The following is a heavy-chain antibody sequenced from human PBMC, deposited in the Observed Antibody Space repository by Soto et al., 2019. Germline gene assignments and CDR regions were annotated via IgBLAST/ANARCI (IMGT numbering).Heavy chain of an antibody. CDR1: GYTFTSYD. CDR3: AREGGSTGAFDI. Sequence: ASVKVSCKASGYTFTSYDINWVRQATGQGLEWMGWMNPNSGNTGYAQKFQGRVTMTSNTSISTAYMELSSLRSEDTAVYYCAREGGSTGAFDIWGKGTMVTVSS. V-gene: IGHV1-8*01. D-gene: IGHD3-16*01. CDR2: MNPNSGNT. J-gene: IGHJ3*02.